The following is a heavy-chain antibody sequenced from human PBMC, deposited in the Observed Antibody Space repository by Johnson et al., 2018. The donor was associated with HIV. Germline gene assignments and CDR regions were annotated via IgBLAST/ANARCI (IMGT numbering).Heavy chain of an antibody. CDR1: GFTFDDYG. CDR2: IHWNGGST. CDR3: ALRDGYNCEVDPVRHFDI. D-gene: IGHD5-24*01. J-gene: IGHJ3*02. Sequence: VQLVESGGGVVRPGGSLRLSCTASGFTFDDYGMSWVRQAPGKGLEWVSGIHWNGGSTGYTDSVKGRFTISRDNAKNSLYLQMNSLRAEDTALYYCALRDGYNCEVDPVRHFDIGGQGTMVTVSS. V-gene: IGHV3-20*04.